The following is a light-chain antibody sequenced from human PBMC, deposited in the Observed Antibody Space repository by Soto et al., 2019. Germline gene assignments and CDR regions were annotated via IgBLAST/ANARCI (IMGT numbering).Light chain of an antibody. V-gene: IGLV6-57*01. CDR1: SGSIASHY. CDR3: QSYDSDTVI. CDR2: EDN. J-gene: IGLJ2*01. Sequence: NFILTQPHSVSESPGKTVTISCTRSSGSIASHYVQWYQQRPGSSPSIVIYEDNQRPSGVPDRFSGSIDSSSSSASLTISGLKSEDEADYYCQSYDSDTVIFGGGTKLTVL.